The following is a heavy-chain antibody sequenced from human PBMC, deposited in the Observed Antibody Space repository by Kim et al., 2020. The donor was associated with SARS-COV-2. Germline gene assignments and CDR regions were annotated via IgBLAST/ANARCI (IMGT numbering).Heavy chain of an antibody. CDR2: IYYSGST. D-gene: IGHD3-22*01. J-gene: IGHJ4*02. CDR3: ARAPLTGPSGGITMIGGFGY. Sequence: SETLSLTCTVSGGSISSGGYYWSWIRQHPGKGLEWIGYIYYSGSTYYNPSLKSRVTISVDTSKNQFSLKLSSVTAADTAVYYCARAPLTGPSGGITMIGGFGYWGQGTLVTVSS. CDR1: GGSISSGGYY. V-gene: IGHV4-31*03.